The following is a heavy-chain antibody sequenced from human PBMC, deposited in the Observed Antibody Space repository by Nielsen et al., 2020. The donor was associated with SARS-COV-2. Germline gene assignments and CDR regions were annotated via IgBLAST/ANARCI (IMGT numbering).Heavy chain of an antibody. V-gene: IGHV4-31*03. J-gene: IGHJ4*02. CDR3: ARGRAFAAARPVDY. CDR1: GGSISSGGYY. D-gene: IGHD6-6*01. Sequence: SETLSLTCTVSGGSISSGGYYWSWIRQHPGKGLEWIGYIYYSGSTYYNPSLKSRVTISVDTSKNQFSLKLSSVTAADTAVYYCARGRAFAAARPVDYWGQGTLVTVSS. CDR2: IYYSGST.